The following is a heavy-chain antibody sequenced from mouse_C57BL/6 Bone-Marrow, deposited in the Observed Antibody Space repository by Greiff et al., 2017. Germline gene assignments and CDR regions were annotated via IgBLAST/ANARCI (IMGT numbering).Heavy chain of an antibody. CDR3: ARSDYGNPYAMDY. D-gene: IGHD2-1*01. Sequence: LVESGAELARPGASVKLSCKASGYTFTSYGISWVKQRTGQGLEWIGEIYPRSGNTYYNEKFKGKATLTADKSSSTAYMELRSLTSEDSAVYFCARSDYGNPYAMDYWGQGTSVTVSS. J-gene: IGHJ4*01. V-gene: IGHV1-81*01. CDR1: GYTFTSYG. CDR2: IYPRSGNT.